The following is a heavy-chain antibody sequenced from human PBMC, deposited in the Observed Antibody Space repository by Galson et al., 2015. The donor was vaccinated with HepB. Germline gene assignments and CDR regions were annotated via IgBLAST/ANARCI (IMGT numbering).Heavy chain of an antibody. J-gene: IGHJ4*02. CDR3: AREIAVAGTPHHRFDY. CDR1: GYTFTSYY. CDR2: INPSGGST. D-gene: IGHD6-19*01. V-gene: IGHV1-46*01. Sequence: SVKVSCKASGYTFTSYYMHWVRQAPGQGLEWMGIINPSGGSTSYAQKFQGRVTMTRDTSTSTVYMELSSLRSEDTAVYYCAREIAVAGTPHHRFDYWGQGTLVTVSS.